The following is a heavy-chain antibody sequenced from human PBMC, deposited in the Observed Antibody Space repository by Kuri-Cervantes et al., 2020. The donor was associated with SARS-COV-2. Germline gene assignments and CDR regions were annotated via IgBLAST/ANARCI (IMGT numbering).Heavy chain of an antibody. D-gene: IGHD4-23*01. CDR1: GYTFTSYG. Sequence: ASVKVSCKASGYTFTSYGISWVRQAPGQGLEWMGWISAYNGNTNYAQKLQGRVTMTEDTSTDTAYMELSSLRSEDTAVYYCATGPLTTVVTGFWFDPWGQGTLVTVSS. CDR2: ISAYNGNT. CDR3: ATGPLTTVVTGFWFDP. V-gene: IGHV1-18*01. J-gene: IGHJ5*02.